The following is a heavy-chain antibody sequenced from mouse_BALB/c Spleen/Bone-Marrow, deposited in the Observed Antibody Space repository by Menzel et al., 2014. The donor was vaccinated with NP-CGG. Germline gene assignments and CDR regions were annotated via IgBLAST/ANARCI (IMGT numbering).Heavy chain of an antibody. D-gene: IGHD2-14*01. CDR3: ARRGRYDGFDY. CDR2: ISTYYGDA. J-gene: IGHJ2*01. Sequence: VKLVESGAELVRPGVSVKISCKGSGYTFTDYAMHWVKQSHAKSLEWIGVISTYYGDASYNQKFKGKATMTVDKSSSTAYMELARLTSEDSAIHYCARRGRYDGFDYWGQGTTLTVSS. CDR1: GYTFTDYA. V-gene: IGHV1S137*01.